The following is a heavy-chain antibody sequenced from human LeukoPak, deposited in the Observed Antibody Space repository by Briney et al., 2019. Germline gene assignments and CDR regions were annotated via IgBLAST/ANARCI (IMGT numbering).Heavy chain of an antibody. D-gene: IGHD4-17*01. V-gene: IGHV1-18*01. J-gene: IGHJ4*02. Sequence: GASVEVSCKASGYTFSNYGITWVRQAPGQGLEWMGWISAYNGKTNYAQKFQGRVTMTTDTSTNTAYMELRSLISDDTAVYFCARDGPDYGDYINFDYWGQGTLVTVSS. CDR3: ARDGPDYGDYINFDY. CDR2: ISAYNGKT. CDR1: GYTFSNYG.